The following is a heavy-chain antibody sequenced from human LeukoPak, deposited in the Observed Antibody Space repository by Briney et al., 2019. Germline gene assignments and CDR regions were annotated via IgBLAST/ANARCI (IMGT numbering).Heavy chain of an antibody. V-gene: IGHV3-48*01. CDR3: ARGGSSSSAY. J-gene: IGHJ4*02. Sequence: GGSLRLSCAASGFTFSSYSMNWVRQAPGKGLEWVSYISSSSSTIYYADSVKGRFTISRDNAKNSLYLQMNSLRAEDTAVYYCARGGSSSSAYWGQGTLVTVSS. D-gene: IGHD6-6*01. CDR2: ISSSSSTI. CDR1: GFTFSSYS.